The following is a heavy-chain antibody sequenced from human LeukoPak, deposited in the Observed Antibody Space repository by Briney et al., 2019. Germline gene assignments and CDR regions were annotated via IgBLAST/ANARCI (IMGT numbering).Heavy chain of an antibody. CDR3: AREVSTVVPAAYWFDP. V-gene: IGHV3-30-3*01. Sequence: GGSLRLSCAASGFTFSSYAMHWVRQAPGKGLEWVAVISYDGSNKYYADSVKGRFTISRDNSKNTLYLQMNNLRAEDTAVYYCAREVSTVVPAAYWFDPWGQGTLVTVSS. CDR1: GFTFSSYA. J-gene: IGHJ5*02. D-gene: IGHD2-2*01. CDR2: ISYDGSNK.